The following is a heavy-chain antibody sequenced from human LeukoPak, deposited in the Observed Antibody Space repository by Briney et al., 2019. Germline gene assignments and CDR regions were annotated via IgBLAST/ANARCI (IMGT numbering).Heavy chain of an antibody. D-gene: IGHD3-10*01. J-gene: IGHJ6*03. Sequence: PGGSLRLSCAASGFSFSNYWMSWVRQAPGKGLEWVSAISGSGGSTYYAASVKGRFTISRDNSKNTLYLQMNSLRAEDTAVYYCAKDVRGYYYYMDVWGKGTTVTVSS. CDR3: AKDVRGYYYYMDV. V-gene: IGHV3-23*01. CDR1: GFSFSNYW. CDR2: ISGSGGST.